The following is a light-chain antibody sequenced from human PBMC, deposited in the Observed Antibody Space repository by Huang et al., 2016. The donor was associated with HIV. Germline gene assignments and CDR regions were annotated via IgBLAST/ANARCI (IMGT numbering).Light chain of an antibody. CDR3: QYGET. CDR1: QNISSW. Sequence: DIQMTQSPSTLSAFVGDRLTTTGRASQNISSWLAWYQQKPGKAPRLLIYKISSLESGVPSRCSGSGSGTEFTLTISSLQPDDIGTYYCQYGETFGQGSKVEVK. V-gene: IGKV1-5*03. J-gene: IGKJ1*01. CDR2: KIS.